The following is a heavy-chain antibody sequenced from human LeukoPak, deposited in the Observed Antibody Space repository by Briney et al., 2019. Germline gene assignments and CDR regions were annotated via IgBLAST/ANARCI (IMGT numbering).Heavy chain of an antibody. CDR3: AKVRYDSSGSGYFDY. CDR2: ISWNSGSI. J-gene: IGHJ4*02. D-gene: IGHD3-22*01. V-gene: IGHV3-9*01. Sequence: GGSLRLSRAASGFTFDDYAMHWVRQAPGKGLEWVSGISWNSGSIGYADSVKGRFTISRDNAKNSLYLQVNSLRAEDTALYYCAKVRYDSSGSGYFDYWGQGTLVTVSS. CDR1: GFTFDDYA.